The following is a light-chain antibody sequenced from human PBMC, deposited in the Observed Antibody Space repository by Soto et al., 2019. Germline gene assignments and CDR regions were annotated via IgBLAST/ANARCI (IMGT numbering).Light chain of an antibody. CDR1: SSDVGGYNY. J-gene: IGLJ1*01. CDR3: SSYTSSSTLSTYV. Sequence: QSVLTQPASVSGPPGQSIPISCTGTSSDVGGYNYVSWYQHHPGKAPKLMIYDVSNRPSGVSNRFSGSKSGNMASLIISGLQAEDEADYYCSSYTSSSTLSTYVFGTGTKVPVL. V-gene: IGLV2-14*03. CDR2: DVS.